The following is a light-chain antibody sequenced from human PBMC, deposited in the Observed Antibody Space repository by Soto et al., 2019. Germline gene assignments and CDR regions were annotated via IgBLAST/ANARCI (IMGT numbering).Light chain of an antibody. CDR1: QSIYNW. Sequence: DIQMTQSPYTLSASVGDRVTITCRASQSIYNWLAWYHHKPGKAPKLLIYKASSLESGVPSRFSGSGSGTEFTLTISSLQPDDFATYYCQQYNSYSWTFGQGTKVDIK. V-gene: IGKV1-5*03. CDR3: QQYNSYSWT. CDR2: KAS. J-gene: IGKJ1*01.